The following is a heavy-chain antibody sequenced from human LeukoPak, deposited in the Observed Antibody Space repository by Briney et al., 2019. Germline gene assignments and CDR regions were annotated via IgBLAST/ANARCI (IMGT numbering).Heavy chain of an antibody. Sequence: ASVKVSCKASGYTFTGYYLHWVRQAPGQGLEWMGWINPNSGGTKSTQKFQGRVTITRNTSISTAYMELSSLRSEDTAIYYCAREDYYDSGSSDYWGQGTLVTVSS. D-gene: IGHD3-22*01. J-gene: IGHJ4*02. V-gene: IGHV1-2*02. CDR1: GYTFTGYY. CDR2: INPNSGGT. CDR3: AREDYYDSGSSDY.